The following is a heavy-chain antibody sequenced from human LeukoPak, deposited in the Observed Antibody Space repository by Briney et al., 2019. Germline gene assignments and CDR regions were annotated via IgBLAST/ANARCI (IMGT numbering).Heavy chain of an antibody. V-gene: IGHV4-4*07. D-gene: IGHD2-2*01. CDR1: GGSISGYY. J-gene: IGHJ5*02. CDR2: IYTSGTT. CDR3: ARDFDCTSTSCYLADNNWFDP. Sequence: SETLSLTCTVSGGSISGYYWSWIRQPAGKGLEWIGRIYTSGTTNYNPSLKSRVTMSVDTSKNQFSLRLSSVIAADTAVYYCARDFDCTSTSCYLADNNWFDPWGQGTLVTVSS.